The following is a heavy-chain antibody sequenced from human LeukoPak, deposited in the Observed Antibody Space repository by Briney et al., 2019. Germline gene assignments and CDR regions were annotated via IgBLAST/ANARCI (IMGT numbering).Heavy chain of an antibody. CDR3: AREYGDLDY. J-gene: IGHJ4*02. D-gene: IGHD4-17*01. Sequence: SETLSLTCIVSGGSISGFYWSWIRQPAGKGLEWIGRIYPSGGTNYNPSLKGRVTMSTDTSKNQFSLKLRSVTAADTAVYYCAREYGDLDYWGQGTLVTVSS. CDR1: GGSISGFY. CDR2: IYPSGGT. V-gene: IGHV4-4*07.